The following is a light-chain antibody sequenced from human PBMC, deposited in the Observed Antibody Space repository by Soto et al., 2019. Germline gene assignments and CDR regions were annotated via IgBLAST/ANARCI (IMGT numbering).Light chain of an antibody. CDR3: QQYNSYSRT. CDR1: QSLSGS. Sequence: DIQMTQSPSTLSASVGDRVTITCRASQSLSGSLAWYQQKPGKAPKLLIYDASSLERGVPSRFSGSRSGTEFTLTISSLQPDDFATYYCQQYNSYSRTFGQGTKVEIK. V-gene: IGKV1-5*01. J-gene: IGKJ1*01. CDR2: DAS.